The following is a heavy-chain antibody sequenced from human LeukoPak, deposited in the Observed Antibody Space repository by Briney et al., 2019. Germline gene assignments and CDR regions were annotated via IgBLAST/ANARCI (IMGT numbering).Heavy chain of an antibody. V-gene: IGHV4-59*08. CDR1: GGSISSYY. J-gene: IGHJ4*02. Sequence: PSETLSLTCTVSGGSISSYYWSWIRQPPGKGLEWIGYIYYSESTNYNPSLKSRVTISVDTSKNQFSLKLSSVTAADTAVYYCARLSSGSSSWYDIDYSGQGTLVTVSS. CDR2: IYYSEST. CDR3: ARLSSGSSSWYDIDY. D-gene: IGHD6-13*01.